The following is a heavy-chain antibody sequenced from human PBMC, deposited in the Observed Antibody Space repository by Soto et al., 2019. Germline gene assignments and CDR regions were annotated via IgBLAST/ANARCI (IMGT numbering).Heavy chain of an antibody. V-gene: IGHV1-24*01. D-gene: IGHD3-9*01. CDR2: FDPEDGET. CDR1: GYTLTELS. CDR3: ACMAYYDILTGYFPEFDY. J-gene: IGHJ4*02. Sequence: ASVKVSCKVSGYTLTELSMHWVRQAPGKGLEWMGGFDPEDGETIYAQKFQGRVTITEDTSTDTAYMELSSLRSEDTAVYYCACMAYYDILTGYFPEFDYWGQGTLVTVSS.